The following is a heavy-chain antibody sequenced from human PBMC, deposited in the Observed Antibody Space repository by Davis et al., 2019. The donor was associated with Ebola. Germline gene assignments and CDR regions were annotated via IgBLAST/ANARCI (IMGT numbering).Heavy chain of an antibody. D-gene: IGHD6-13*01. CDR1: AYTFTSYG. J-gene: IGHJ4*02. Sequence: AASVKVSCKASAYTFTSYGISWVRQAPGQGLEWMGWISAYNGNTNYAQKLQGRVTMTTDTSTSTAYMELRSLRSDDTAVYYCARDRGMIAAAGTVDYWGQGTLVTVSS. V-gene: IGHV1-18*01. CDR2: ISAYNGNT. CDR3: ARDRGMIAAAGTVDY.